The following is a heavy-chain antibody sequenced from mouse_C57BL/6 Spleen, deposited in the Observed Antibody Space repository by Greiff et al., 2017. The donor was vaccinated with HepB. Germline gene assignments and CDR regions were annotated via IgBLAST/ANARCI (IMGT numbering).Heavy chain of an antibody. J-gene: IGHJ3*01. CDR3: ARGEDWD. Sequence: VQLQQPGAELVRPGTSVKLSCKASGYTFTSYWMHWVKQRPGQGLEWIGVIDPSDSYTNYNQKFKGKATLTVDTSSSKAYMQLSSLTSEDSAVYYCARGEDWDWGQGTLVTVSA. CDR2: IDPSDSYT. D-gene: IGHD4-1*01. V-gene: IGHV1-59*01. CDR1: GYTFTSYW.